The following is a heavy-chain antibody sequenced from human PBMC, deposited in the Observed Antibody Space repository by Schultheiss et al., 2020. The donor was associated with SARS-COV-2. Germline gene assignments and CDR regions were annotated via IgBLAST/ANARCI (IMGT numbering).Heavy chain of an antibody. D-gene: IGHD6-19*01. CDR1: EFTFSSYA. V-gene: IGHV3-23*01. J-gene: IGHJ6*02. CDR3: AKDWGSGWRGYYGMDV. Sequence: GESLKISCAASEFTFSSYAMSWVRQAPGKGLEWISYIGSDGTTYYADSVKGRFTISRDNSKNTLYLQMNSLRAEDTAVYYCAKDWGSGWRGYYGMDVWGQGTTVTVSS. CDR2: IGSDGTT.